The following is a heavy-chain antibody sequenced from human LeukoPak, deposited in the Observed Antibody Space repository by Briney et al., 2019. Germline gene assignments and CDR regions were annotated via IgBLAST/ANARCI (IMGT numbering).Heavy chain of an antibody. CDR2: ISAYNGNT. V-gene: IGHV1-18*01. CDR1: GYTFTSYG. Sequence: ASVKVSCKASGYTFTSYGISWVRQAPGQGLEWMGWISAYNGNTNYAQKLQGRVTMTTDTSTSTAYMELRSLRSDDTAVYYCARVLRYFDWSMPPDAFDIWGQGTMVTVSS. CDR3: ARVLRYFDWSMPPDAFDI. D-gene: IGHD3-9*01. J-gene: IGHJ3*02.